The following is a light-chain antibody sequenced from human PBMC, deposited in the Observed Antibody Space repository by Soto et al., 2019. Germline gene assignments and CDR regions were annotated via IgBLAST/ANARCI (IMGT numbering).Light chain of an antibody. J-gene: IGKJ4*01. Sequence: EIVLAQSPGTLSLSPGEKANLSCRASQSVTNSFLAWYQQKPGQAPRLLIYGASSRATGIPDRFSGSGSATDFTLTISRLEPEDFAVYFCQQSGSSPLTFGGGTKVDIK. CDR2: GAS. CDR1: QSVTNSF. V-gene: IGKV3-20*01. CDR3: QQSGSSPLT.